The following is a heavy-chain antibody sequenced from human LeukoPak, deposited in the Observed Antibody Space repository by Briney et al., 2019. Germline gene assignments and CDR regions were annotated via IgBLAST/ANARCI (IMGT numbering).Heavy chain of an antibody. CDR3: TTGTEQQWLSLDY. CDR1: GFTLKNAW. CDR2: IRSKTDGGTI. D-gene: IGHD6-19*01. V-gene: IGHV3-15*01. J-gene: IGHJ4*02. Sequence: GGALRLSCVASGFTLKNAWVSWVRQAPGKGLEWVGRIRSKTDGGTIDYAAPGKGRFTIARDDSKNTLYLQMNSLKTEHTAVYYCTTGTEQQWLSLDYWGQGTLVTVSS.